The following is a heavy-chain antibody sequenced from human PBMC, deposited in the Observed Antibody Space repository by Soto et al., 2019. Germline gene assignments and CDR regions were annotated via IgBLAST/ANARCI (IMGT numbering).Heavy chain of an antibody. CDR1: GFTFSTYA. Sequence: EVYLLESGGRLVQPGGSLRLSCAASGFTFSTYAMTWVRQAPGKGLEWVSAIRGSGGNTYYAYSVKGRFTIARDNSKNTLLLQMNSLRAEDTAVYYCAKSYDFWSGNYYGLDVWGQGTTVTVSS. CDR2: IRGSGGNT. CDR3: AKSYDFWSGNYYGLDV. D-gene: IGHD3-3*01. J-gene: IGHJ6*02. V-gene: IGHV3-23*01.